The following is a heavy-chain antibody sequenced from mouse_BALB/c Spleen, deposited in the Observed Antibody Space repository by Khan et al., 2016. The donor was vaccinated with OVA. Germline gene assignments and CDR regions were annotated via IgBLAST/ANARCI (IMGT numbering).Heavy chain of an antibody. V-gene: IGHV1-4*01. J-gene: IGHJ2*01. CDR2: INPSSGYT. CDR3: ARTHER. Sequence: QVRLQQSGAELARPGASVKMSCKASGYTFPSYTMHWVKQRPGQGLEWIGYINPSSGYTKYNQKFKDKATLTADKSSSTAYMQLSSLTSEDSAVYYCARTHERWGQGTTLTVSS. CDR1: GYTFPSYT.